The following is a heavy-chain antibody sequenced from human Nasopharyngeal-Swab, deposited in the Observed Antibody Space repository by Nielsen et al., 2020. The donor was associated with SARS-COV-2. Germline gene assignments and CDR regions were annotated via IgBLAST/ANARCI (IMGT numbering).Heavy chain of an antibody. D-gene: IGHD2-15*01. CDR2: MSNDGNYK. J-gene: IGHJ5*02. CDR3: ARDNGYCSGDACYLGGWLDP. V-gene: IGHV3-30*03. CDR1: GFTFSSYG. Sequence: GESLKISCAGSGFTFSSYGMNWVRQAPGKGLEWVAVMSNDGNYKLYADSVKGRFTISRDNSKNTLYLQMNGLRAEDTAVYYCARDNGYCSGDACYLGGWLDPWGQGTLVTVSS.